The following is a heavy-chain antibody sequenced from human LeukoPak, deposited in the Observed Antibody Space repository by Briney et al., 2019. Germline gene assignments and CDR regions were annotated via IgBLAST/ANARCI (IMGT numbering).Heavy chain of an antibody. CDR3: ASSGTTSAFDI. CDR1: GGTFSSYA. Sequence: ASVKVSCKASGGTFSSYAISWVRQAPGQGLEWMGRIIPMLGIANYAQEFQGRVTITADKSTSTAYMELSSLRSEDTAVYYCASSGTTSAFDIWGQGTMVTVSS. J-gene: IGHJ3*02. V-gene: IGHV1-69*04. CDR2: IIPMLGIA. D-gene: IGHD1-1*01.